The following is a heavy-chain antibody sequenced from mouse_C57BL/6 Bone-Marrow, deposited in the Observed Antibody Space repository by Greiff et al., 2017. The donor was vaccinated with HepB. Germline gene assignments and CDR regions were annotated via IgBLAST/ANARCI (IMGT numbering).Heavy chain of an antibody. V-gene: IGHV1-59*01. CDR1: GYTFTSYW. J-gene: IGHJ2*01. D-gene: IGHD1-1*01. CDR3: AMGGSSYSY. CDR2: IDPSDSYT. Sequence: VQLQQPGAELVRPGTSVKLSCKASGYTFTSYWMHWVKQRPGQGLEWIGVIDPSDSYTNYNQKFKGKATLTVDTSSSTAYMQLSSLTSEDSAVYYCAMGGSSYSYWGQGTTLTVSS.